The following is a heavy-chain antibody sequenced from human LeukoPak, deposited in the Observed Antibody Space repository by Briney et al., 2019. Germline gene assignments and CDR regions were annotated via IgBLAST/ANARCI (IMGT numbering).Heavy chain of an antibody. CDR1: GYTFTNYG. Sequence: ASVKVSCKTSGYTFTNYGLSWVRQAPGQGLEWMGWISAYNGNTDYAQNLQGRVTLTTDTSTTTAYMELRSLGSDDTAVYYCAIDQSLVAYNSTWFDYWGQGTLVTVSS. D-gene: IGHD6-13*01. V-gene: IGHV1-18*01. CDR2: ISAYNGNT. J-gene: IGHJ4*02. CDR3: AIDQSLVAYNSTWFDY.